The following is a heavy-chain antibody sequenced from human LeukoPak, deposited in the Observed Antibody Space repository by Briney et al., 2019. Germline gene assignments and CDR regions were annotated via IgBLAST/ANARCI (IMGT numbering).Heavy chain of an antibody. D-gene: IGHD3-10*01. CDR3: ARDLVLQYGMDV. CDR2: IYSGGST. Sequence: GGSLRLSCAASGFTVSSSYMSWVRQAPGKGLEWVSVIYSGGSTYYADSVKGRFTISRDNSKNTLYLQMNSLRAEDTAVYYCARDLVLQYGMDVWGQGTTVTVSS. CDR1: GFTVSSSY. J-gene: IGHJ6*02. V-gene: IGHV3-66*01.